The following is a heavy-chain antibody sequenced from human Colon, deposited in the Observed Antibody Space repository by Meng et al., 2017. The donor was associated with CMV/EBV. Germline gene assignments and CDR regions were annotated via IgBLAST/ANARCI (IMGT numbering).Heavy chain of an antibody. D-gene: IGHD2-2*01. J-gene: IGHJ1*01. CDR3: TVRANVVVPAALPFQH. CDR2: IIPIFGTA. CDR1: GGTFGGYA. Sequence: GGTFGGYAVSLGRQAPGQGLEWMGGIIPIFGTANYAQKFQGRVTITTDESTSTAYMELSSLRSEDTAVYYCTVRANVVVPAALPFQHWGQGTLVTVSS. V-gene: IGHV1-69*05.